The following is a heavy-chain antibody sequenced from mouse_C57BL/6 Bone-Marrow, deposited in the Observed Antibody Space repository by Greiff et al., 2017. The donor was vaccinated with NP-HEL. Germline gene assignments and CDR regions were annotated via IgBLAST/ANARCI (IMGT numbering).Heavy chain of an antibody. CDR1: GYTFTSYG. CDR2: IYPRSGNT. CDR3: ARWLQGYFDV. D-gene: IGHD2-2*01. J-gene: IGHJ1*03. Sequence: QVHVKQSGAELARPGASVKLSCKASGYTFTSYGISWVKQRTGQGLEWIGEIYPRSGNTYYNEKFKGKATLTADKSSSTAYMELRSLTSEDSAVYFCARWLQGYFDVWGTGTTVTVPS. V-gene: IGHV1-81*01.